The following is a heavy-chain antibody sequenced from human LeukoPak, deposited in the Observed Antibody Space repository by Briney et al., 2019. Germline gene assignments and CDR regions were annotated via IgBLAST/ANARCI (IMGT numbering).Heavy chain of an antibody. CDR1: GSIFRSYG. Sequence: ASVKVSCKTSGSIFRSYGISWVRQAPGQGLEWLGWINPYDGKINYGQNFQGRVTVTADTSTSIGYMELRSLRSDDTAVYYCARDIAYNMDVWGKGTTVTVSS. CDR2: INPYDGKI. D-gene: IGHD2-2*02. J-gene: IGHJ6*03. V-gene: IGHV1-18*01. CDR3: ARDIAYNMDV.